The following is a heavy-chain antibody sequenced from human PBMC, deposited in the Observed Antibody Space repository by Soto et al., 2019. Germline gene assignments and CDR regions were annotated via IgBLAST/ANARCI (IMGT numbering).Heavy chain of an antibody. J-gene: IGHJ4*02. V-gene: IGHV1-46*03. CDR2: INASGGRT. D-gene: IGHD2-21*02. CDR3: GRILPPAAFDY. Sequence: QVQLVQSGAEVKKPGASVKVSCKASGYTFTSYYVHWIRQAPGQGLEWMGIINASGGRTTYAPKFQGRVTMTRDTSTSTVYMDLSSLTSDDTATYFCGRILPPAAFDYWGQGTLVTVSS. CDR1: GYTFTSYY.